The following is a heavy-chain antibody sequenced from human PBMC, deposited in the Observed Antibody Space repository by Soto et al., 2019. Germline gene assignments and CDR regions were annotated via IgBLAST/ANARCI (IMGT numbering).Heavy chain of an antibody. J-gene: IGHJ4*02. Sequence: SETLSLTCTVSGGSISSGDYYWSWIRQPPGKGLEWIGYIYYSGSTYYNPSLKSRVTISVDTSKNQFSLKLSSVTAADTAVYYCARVSSTPAIIAAAGVFDYWGQGTLVTVSS. D-gene: IGHD6-13*01. CDR2: IYYSGST. CDR3: ARVSSTPAIIAAAGVFDY. CDR1: GGSISSGDYY. V-gene: IGHV4-30-4*01.